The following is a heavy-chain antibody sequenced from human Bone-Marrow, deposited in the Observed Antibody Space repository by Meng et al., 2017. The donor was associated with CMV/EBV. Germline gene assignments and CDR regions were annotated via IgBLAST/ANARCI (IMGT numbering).Heavy chain of an antibody. J-gene: IGHJ6*02. CDR3: ARDRFTIHHGMDV. Sequence: SETLSLTCTVSGGSISSSSYYWGWIRQPPGKGLEWIGSIYYSGSTYYNPSLKSRVTISVDTSKNQFSLKLSSVTAADTAVYYCARDRFTIHHGMDVWGQGTTVTVS. CDR2: IYYSGST. CDR1: GGSISSSSYY. V-gene: IGHV4-39*07. D-gene: IGHD3-3*01.